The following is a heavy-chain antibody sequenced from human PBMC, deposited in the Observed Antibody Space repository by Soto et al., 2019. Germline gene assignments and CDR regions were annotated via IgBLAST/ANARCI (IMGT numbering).Heavy chain of an antibody. Sequence: QVQLQESGPGLVKPSQTLSLTCTVSGGSISINGYYWTWIRQHPGKGLEWIGYIHYRGGTTYNPSLTSRVTISVDTSNNQFSLKLSSVTAADTAMYYCARDRWGYGDYLDWGKGTTVTVSS. CDR1: GGSISINGYY. J-gene: IGHJ6*04. D-gene: IGHD4-17*01. CDR3: ARDRWGYGDYLD. CDR2: IHYRGGT. V-gene: IGHV4-31*03.